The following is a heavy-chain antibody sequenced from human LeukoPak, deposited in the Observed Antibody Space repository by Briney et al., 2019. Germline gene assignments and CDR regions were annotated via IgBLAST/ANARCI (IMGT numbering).Heavy chain of an antibody. CDR3: TTVGYYDSSGYHDY. Sequence: GGSLRLSCAASGFTFSNAWMSWVRQAPGKGLEWVGRIKSKTDGGTTDYAAPVKGRFTISRDDSKNTLYQQMNSLKTEDTAVYYCTTVGYYDSSGYHDYWGQGTLVTVSS. CDR1: GFTFSNAW. CDR2: IKSKTDGGTT. D-gene: IGHD3-22*01. V-gene: IGHV3-15*01. J-gene: IGHJ4*02.